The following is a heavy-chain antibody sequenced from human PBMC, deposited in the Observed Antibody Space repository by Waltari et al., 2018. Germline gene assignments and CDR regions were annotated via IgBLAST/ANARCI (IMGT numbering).Heavy chain of an antibody. V-gene: IGHV3-7*01. CDR1: GLTLRSYW. CDR3: ARDQWFAFDI. D-gene: IGHD3-22*01. Sequence: EVQLVESGGGLVQPGGSLRLSCAASGLTLRSYWMSWVRQAPGKGMEWVANIMTDGSEEYYVDSVRGRFTISRDNAKNSLFLQMNSLRPEDTAVYYCARDQWFAFDIWGQGTMVTVSS. J-gene: IGHJ3*02. CDR2: IMTDGSEE.